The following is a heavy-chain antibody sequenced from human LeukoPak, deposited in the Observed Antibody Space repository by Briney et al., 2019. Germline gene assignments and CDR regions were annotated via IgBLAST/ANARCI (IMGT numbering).Heavy chain of an antibody. D-gene: IGHD3-16*02. CDR2: ISGSGGST. Sequence: GGSLRLSCAASGFTFSSYAMSGVRQAPGKGLEWVSAISGSGGSTYYADSVKGRFTISRDNSKNTLYLQMNSLRAEDTAVYYCAKARDYDYVWGSYRFGHNYYYYMDVWGKGTTVTVSS. CDR1: GFTFSSYA. V-gene: IGHV3-23*01. J-gene: IGHJ6*03. CDR3: AKARDYDYVWGSYRFGHNYYYYMDV.